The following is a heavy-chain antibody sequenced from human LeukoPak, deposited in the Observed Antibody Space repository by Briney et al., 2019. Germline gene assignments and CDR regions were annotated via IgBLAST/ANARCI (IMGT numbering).Heavy chain of an antibody. D-gene: IGHD5-12*01. CDR3: AREGYIVATISYYYGMDV. CDR1: GFTFSSYS. V-gene: IGHV3-21*01. CDR2: ISSSSSYI. Sequence: PGGSLRLSCAASGFTFSSYSMNWVRQAPGKGLEWVSSISSSSSYIYYADSVKGRFTISRDNAKNSLYLQMNSLRAEDTAVYYCAREGYIVATISYYYGMDVWGQGTTVTVSS. J-gene: IGHJ6*02.